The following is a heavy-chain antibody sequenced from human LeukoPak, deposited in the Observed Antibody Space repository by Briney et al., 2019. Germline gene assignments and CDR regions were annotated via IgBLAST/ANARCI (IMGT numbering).Heavy chain of an antibody. Sequence: SVKVSCKASGGTFSSYAISWVRQAPGQGLEWMGRIIPILGIANYAQKFQGRVAITADKSTSTAYMELSSLRSEDTAVYYCAVGMATTGSFDYWGQGTLVSVSS. D-gene: IGHD5-12*01. V-gene: IGHV1-69*04. CDR3: AVGMATTGSFDY. CDR2: IIPILGIA. J-gene: IGHJ4*02. CDR1: GGTFSSYA.